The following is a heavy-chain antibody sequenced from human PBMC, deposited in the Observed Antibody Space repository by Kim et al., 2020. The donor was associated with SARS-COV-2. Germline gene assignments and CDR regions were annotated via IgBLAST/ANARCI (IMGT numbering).Heavy chain of an antibody. CDR1: GGSISNSY. J-gene: IGHJ4*02. CDR2: VSRSGGT. V-gene: IGHV4-59*08. Sequence: SETLSLTCTVSGGSISNSYWSWIRQPPGKGLEWIGYVSRSGGTIYNHSLKSRVTIAVDTSKNQLSLRLTSVTAADTAVYYCARHGFYYDSSGYENWCQGTPVTVST. CDR3: ARHGFYYDSSGYEN. D-gene: IGHD3-22*01.